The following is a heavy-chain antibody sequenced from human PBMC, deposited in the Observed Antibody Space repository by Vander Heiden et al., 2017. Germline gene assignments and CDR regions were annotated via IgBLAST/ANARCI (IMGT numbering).Heavy chain of an antibody. Sequence: QVQLVESGGGVVQPGRSLRLSCAAAGFPFSSYAMHWVRQAPGKGLEWVAVISYDGSNKYYADSVKGRFTISRDNSKNTLYLQMNSLRAEDTAVYYCARDEMEYSSGWSYFDYWGQGTLVTVSS. CDR1: GFPFSSYA. CDR2: ISYDGSNK. D-gene: IGHD6-19*01. V-gene: IGHV3-30-3*01. J-gene: IGHJ4*02. CDR3: ARDEMEYSSGWSYFDY.